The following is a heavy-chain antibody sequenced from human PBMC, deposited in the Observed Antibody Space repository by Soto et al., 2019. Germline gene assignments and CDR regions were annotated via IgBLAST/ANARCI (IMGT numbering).Heavy chain of an antibody. Sequence: PGGSLRLSCAASGFTFSNYALIWVRQAPGKGLEWVSTSSGSGGSAYYADSVKGRFTISRDNSKNTLYLQMNSLRVEDTAFYYCAKDFVGTLADAFDIWGQGTMVTVSS. CDR2: SSGSGGSA. D-gene: IGHD3-10*01. CDR3: AKDFVGTLADAFDI. J-gene: IGHJ3*02. CDR1: GFTFSNYA. V-gene: IGHV3-23*01.